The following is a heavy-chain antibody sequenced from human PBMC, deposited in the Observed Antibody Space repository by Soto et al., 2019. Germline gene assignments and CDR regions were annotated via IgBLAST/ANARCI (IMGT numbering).Heavy chain of an antibody. Sequence: SETLSLTCTVSGGSISSYYWSWIRQPPGKGLEWIGYIYYSGSTNYNPSLKSRVTISVDTSKNQFSLKLSSVTAADTAVYYCARAVVVVPADNAFDIWGQGTMVTVSS. J-gene: IGHJ3*02. CDR2: IYYSGST. CDR3: ARAVVVVPADNAFDI. D-gene: IGHD2-2*01. V-gene: IGHV4-59*01. CDR1: GGSISSYY.